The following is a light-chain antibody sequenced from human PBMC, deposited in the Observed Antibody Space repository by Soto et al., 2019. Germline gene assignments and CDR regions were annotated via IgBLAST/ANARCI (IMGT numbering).Light chain of an antibody. J-gene: IGKJ5*01. CDR1: QNINNW. Sequence: DIHMTQSPSTLSASVGDIVSIICLASQNINNWLAWYQQKQGKAPKLLMYDASTLESGVPSRFSGSGSGTDFTLTISSLQPDDFATYYCQQYHSYSHTFGQGTRLEIK. CDR2: DAS. CDR3: QQYHSYSHT. V-gene: IGKV1-5*02.